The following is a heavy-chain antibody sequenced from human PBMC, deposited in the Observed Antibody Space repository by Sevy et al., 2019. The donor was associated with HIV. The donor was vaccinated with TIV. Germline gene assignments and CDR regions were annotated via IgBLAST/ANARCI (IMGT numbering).Heavy chain of an antibody. Sequence: GGSLRLSCAASRFTFSDYFMSWIRQAPGKGLEWVSYISATGNTIYYADSVKGRFTISRDNAKNSLYLQMHSLRDEDTAVYFCAREHYYDSSGYHPFDMWGQGTMVTVSS. D-gene: IGHD3-22*01. V-gene: IGHV3-11*04. CDR3: AREHYYDSSGYHPFDM. CDR1: RFTFSDYF. CDR2: ISATGNTI. J-gene: IGHJ3*02.